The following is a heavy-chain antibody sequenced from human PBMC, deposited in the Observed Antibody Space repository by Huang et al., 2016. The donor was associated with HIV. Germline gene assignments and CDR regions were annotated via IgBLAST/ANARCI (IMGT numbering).Heavy chain of an antibody. CDR2: THWDGGSP. D-gene: IGHD4-17*01. CDR1: GFIFEDFA. CDR3: AKDRGYGDDDSFDF. Sequence: VQLVESGGGVVQPGGSLRLSCTASGFIFEDFAMHWVRQVPGKGLEWVALTHWDGGSPQYVNSVRGRFTISRDNSKNSLYLQMNRLTSEDSALYFCAKDRGYGDDDSFDFCGQGTMVLVSS. J-gene: IGHJ3*01. V-gene: IGHV3-43*01.